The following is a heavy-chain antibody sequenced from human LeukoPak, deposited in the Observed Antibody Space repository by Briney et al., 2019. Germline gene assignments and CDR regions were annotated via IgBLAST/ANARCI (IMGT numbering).Heavy chain of an antibody. Sequence: GGSLRLSCAASGFTVSSYAMHWVRQAPGKGLEWVAVISYDGSNKYYADSVKGRFSISRDNSKNTLYLQMNSLRAEDTAVYYCARAYMVRGVITHHDAFDIWGQGTMVTVSS. CDR1: GFTVSSYA. CDR3: ARAYMVRGVITHHDAFDI. J-gene: IGHJ3*02. CDR2: ISYDGSNK. V-gene: IGHV3-30-3*01. D-gene: IGHD3-10*01.